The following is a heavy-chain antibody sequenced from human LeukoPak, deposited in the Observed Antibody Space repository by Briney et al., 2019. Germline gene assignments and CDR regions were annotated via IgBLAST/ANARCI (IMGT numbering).Heavy chain of an antibody. V-gene: IGHV3-23*01. CDR2: ISGSDGST. Sequence: PGGSLRLSCAASGFTFSNYAMSWVRQAPGKGLEWVSAISGSDGSTNYADSVKGRFTISRDNSKNTLYLQMNSLRAEDTAVYYCARDSFAGNKYVDAFDIWGQGTMVTVSS. CDR3: ARDSFAGNKYVDAFDI. J-gene: IGHJ3*02. CDR1: GFTFSNYA. D-gene: IGHD3-16*01.